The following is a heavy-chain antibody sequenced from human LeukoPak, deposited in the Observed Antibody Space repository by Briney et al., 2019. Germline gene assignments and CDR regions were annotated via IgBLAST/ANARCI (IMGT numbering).Heavy chain of an antibody. V-gene: IGHV3-33*08. CDR2: IWYDGSNK. Sequence: QPGGSLRLSCSASKFTFSNYWMTWVRQAPGKGLEWVAVIWYDGSNKYYADSVKGRFTISRDNSKNTLYLQMNSLRGEDAAVYYCAISLRDGYNVPPYWGQGTLVTVSS. CDR1: KFTFSNYW. D-gene: IGHD5-24*01. CDR3: AISLRDGYNVPPY. J-gene: IGHJ4*02.